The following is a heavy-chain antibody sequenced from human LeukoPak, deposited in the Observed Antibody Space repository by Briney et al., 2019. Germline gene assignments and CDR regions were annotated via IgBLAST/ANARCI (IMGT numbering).Heavy chain of an antibody. CDR3: ARDQADYYASRWFDP. CDR1: GYTFTSYY. D-gene: IGHD3-10*01. V-gene: IGHV1-46*01. CDR2: INPSGGST. Sequence: ASVKVSCKASGYTFTSYYMHWVRQAPGQGLEWMGIINPSGGSTSYAQKFQGRVTMTRDTSTSTVYMELSSLRSGDTAVYYCARDQADYYASRWFDPWGQGTLVTVSS. J-gene: IGHJ5*02.